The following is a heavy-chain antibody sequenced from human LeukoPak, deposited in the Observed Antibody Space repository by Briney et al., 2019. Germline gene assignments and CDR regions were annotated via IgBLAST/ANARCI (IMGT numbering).Heavy chain of an antibody. CDR2: INPNSGGT. Sequence: ASVKVSCKASGYTFTRYYMHWVRQAPGQGLEWLGRINPNSGGTNDAQNFQDRLTMTRDTSMNTGYMELSRLRGDDTAVYYCARDRSGYSYGEPLDHWGQGTLVIVSS. V-gene: IGHV1-2*06. CDR1: GYTFTRYY. CDR3: ARDRSGYSYGEPLDH. D-gene: IGHD5-18*01. J-gene: IGHJ4*02.